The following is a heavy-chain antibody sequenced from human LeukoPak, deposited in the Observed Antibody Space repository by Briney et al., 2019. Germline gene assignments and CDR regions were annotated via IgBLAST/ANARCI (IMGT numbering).Heavy chain of an antibody. J-gene: IGHJ1*01. V-gene: IGHV3-23*01. Sequence: GGSLRLSCAASGFTFSSYGMHWVRQAPGKGLEWVSVISGSGGSTYYADSVKGRFTISRDNSKNTLYLHMNSLRAADTAIYYCAREIYGDSTGGRFQHWGQGTLVTVSP. CDR3: AREIYGDSTGGRFQH. CDR1: GFTFSSYG. D-gene: IGHD4-17*01. CDR2: ISGSGGST.